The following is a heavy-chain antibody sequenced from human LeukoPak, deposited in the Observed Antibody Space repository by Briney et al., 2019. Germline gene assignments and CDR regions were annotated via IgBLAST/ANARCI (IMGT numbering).Heavy chain of an antibody. CDR2: VYYSGST. V-gene: IGHV4-61*01. J-gene: IGHJ6*04. CDR1: SVSVSCGSYY. CDR3: ASSMDTAMVYYYGMDV. D-gene: IGHD5-18*01. Sequence: PSETLSLTCSGSSVSVSCGSYYRSWLRQPPGRGLESIGSVYYSGSTNYNPSLKSRVTISVDTSKNQFSLKLSSVTAADTAVYYCASSMDTAMVYYYGMDVWGKGTTVTVSS.